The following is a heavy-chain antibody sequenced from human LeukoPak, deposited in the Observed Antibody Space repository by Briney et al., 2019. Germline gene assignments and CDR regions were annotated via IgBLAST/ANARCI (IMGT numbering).Heavy chain of an antibody. V-gene: IGHV1-8*01. CDR3: ARGVPGGGWYFEY. J-gene: IGHJ4*02. CDR2: MNPNSGNT. Sequence: ASVKVSCKASGYTFISYDINWVRQATGQGLEWMGWMNPNSGNTGYAQKFRGRVTMTRNTSISTAYMELSSLSSDDTAVYYCARGVPGGGWYFEYWGQGALVTVSS. CDR1: GYTFISYD. D-gene: IGHD2-15*01.